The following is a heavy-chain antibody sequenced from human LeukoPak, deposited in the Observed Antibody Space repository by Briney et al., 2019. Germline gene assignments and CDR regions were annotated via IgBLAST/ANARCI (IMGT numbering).Heavy chain of an antibody. V-gene: IGHV3-21*01. J-gene: IGHJ4*02. CDR1: GFTFSSYN. CDR2: ITTSGTYI. CDR3: ARDGPEGSGSYLNY. Sequence: GGSLRLSCAASGFTFSSYNMNWVRQAPGKGLEWVSCITTSGTYIYYADSVKGRFTISRDNAKNSLYLQMNILRAEDTAVYYCARDGPEGSGSYLNYWGQGTQVTVSS. D-gene: IGHD1-26*01.